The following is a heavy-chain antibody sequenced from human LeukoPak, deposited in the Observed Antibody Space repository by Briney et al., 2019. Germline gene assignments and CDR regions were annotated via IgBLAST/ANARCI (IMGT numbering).Heavy chain of an antibody. J-gene: IGHJ4*02. Sequence: SETLSLTCTVSGGSISSYYWSWIRQPAGKGLEWIGRIYTSGSTNYNPSLKSRVTISVDTSKNQFSLKLSSVTAADTAVYYCAGGWNYDILTWDPPFDYWGQGTLVTVSS. CDR3: AGGWNYDILTWDPPFDY. CDR1: GGSISSYY. CDR2: IYTSGST. V-gene: IGHV4-4*07. D-gene: IGHD3-9*01.